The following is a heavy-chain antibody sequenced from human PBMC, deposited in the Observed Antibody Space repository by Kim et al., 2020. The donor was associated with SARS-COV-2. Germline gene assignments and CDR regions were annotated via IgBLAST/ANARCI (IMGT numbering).Heavy chain of an antibody. D-gene: IGHD2-2*01. CDR3: ATGQTIVVVPAAIRSYYYYYGMDV. J-gene: IGHJ6*02. Sequence: ASVKVSCKVSGYTLTELSMHWVRQAPGKGLEWMGGFDPEDGETIYAQKFKGRVTMTEDTSTDTAYMELSSLRSEDTAVYYCATGQTIVVVPAAIRSYYYYYGMDVWGQGTTVTVSS. V-gene: IGHV1-24*01. CDR1: GYTLTELS. CDR2: FDPEDGET.